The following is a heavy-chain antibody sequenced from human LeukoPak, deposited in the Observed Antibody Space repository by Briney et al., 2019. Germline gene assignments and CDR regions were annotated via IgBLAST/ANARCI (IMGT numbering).Heavy chain of an antibody. Sequence: GGSLRLSCAASGFTFSSYGVHWVRQAPGKGLEWVAFIQYDGSTKYYADSVRGRFTISRDNSKNTLYLQMNSLRAEDTAVYYCASAAPISEYTYAYDYWGQGTLVTVSS. CDR2: IQYDGSTK. CDR1: GFTFSSYG. V-gene: IGHV3-30*02. J-gene: IGHJ4*02. CDR3: ASAAPISEYTYAYDY. D-gene: IGHD5-18*01.